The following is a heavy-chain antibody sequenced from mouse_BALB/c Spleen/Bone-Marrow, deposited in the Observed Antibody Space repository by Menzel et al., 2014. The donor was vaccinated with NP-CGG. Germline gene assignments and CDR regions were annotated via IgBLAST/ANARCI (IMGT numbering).Heavy chain of an antibody. J-gene: IGHJ4*01. CDR1: GISITTGNYR. V-gene: IGHV3-5*02. D-gene: IGHD2-4*01. CDR3: ARDGGLRGYAMDY. Sequence: EVKLQESGPGLVKPSQTVSLPCTVTGISITTGNYRWSWIRQFPGNKLEWIGYIYYSGTITYNPSLTSRTTITRDTSKNQFFLEMNSLTAEDTATYYCARDGGLRGYAMDYWGQGTSVTVSS. CDR2: IYYSGTI.